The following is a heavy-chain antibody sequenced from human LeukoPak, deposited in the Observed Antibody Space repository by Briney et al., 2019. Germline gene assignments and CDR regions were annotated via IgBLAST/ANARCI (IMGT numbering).Heavy chain of an antibody. CDR3: ANRIAGKYHMDV. D-gene: IGHD2-21*01. V-gene: IGHV3-23*01. CDR1: GLTFSNYA. J-gene: IGHJ6*03. Sequence: AGSLRLSCAASGLTFSNYAMSWFRQAPGKGLEWVSGITSGLTPHYADSVKGRFTISRDNSKNTLFLQMNSLRVEDTAIYYCANRIAGKYHMDVWGKGTTV. CDR2: ITSGLTP.